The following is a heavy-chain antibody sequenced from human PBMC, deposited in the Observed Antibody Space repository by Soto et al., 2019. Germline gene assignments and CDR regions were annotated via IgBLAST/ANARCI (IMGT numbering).Heavy chain of an antibody. V-gene: IGHV3-30-3*01. Sequence: ESGGGVVQPGRSLRLSCAASGFTFSTYAVHWVRQAPGKGLEWVAVISYDGSNEYYADSVKGRFTISRDNSKNTLYLQMNSLRAEDTAVYYCARGGAGGYYGSGRTPNAFDIWGQGTMVTVSS. CDR1: GFTFSTYA. CDR2: ISYDGSNE. CDR3: ARGGAGGYYGSGRTPNAFDI. J-gene: IGHJ3*02. D-gene: IGHD3-10*01.